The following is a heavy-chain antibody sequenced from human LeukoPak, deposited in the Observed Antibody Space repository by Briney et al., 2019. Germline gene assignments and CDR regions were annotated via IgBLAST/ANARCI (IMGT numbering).Heavy chain of an antibody. Sequence: GRSLRLSCAASEFTFSSYAMHWVRQAPGKGLEWVAAISYDGSNKYYADSVKGRFTISRDNSKSTLYLQMNSLRVEDTAVYYCARDGNYYYGSGSYPDYWGQGTLVTVSS. CDR3: ARDGNYYYGSGSYPDY. J-gene: IGHJ4*02. V-gene: IGHV3-30-3*01. CDR2: ISYDGSNK. CDR1: EFTFSSYA. D-gene: IGHD3-10*01.